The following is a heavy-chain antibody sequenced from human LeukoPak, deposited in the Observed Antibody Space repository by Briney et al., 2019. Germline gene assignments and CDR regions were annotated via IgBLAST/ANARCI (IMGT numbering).Heavy chain of an antibody. CDR2: IKQDGSEK. J-gene: IGHJ3*02. D-gene: IGHD3-22*01. Sequence: PGGSLRLSCAASGFTFSSHWMSWVRQAPGKGLEWVANIKQDGSEKYYVNSVKGRFTISRDNAKNSLYLQMNSLRAEDTAVYYCARDSGLNYYDTVNAFDIWGQGTMVTVSS. CDR1: GFTFSSHW. V-gene: IGHV3-7*04. CDR3: ARDSGLNYYDTVNAFDI.